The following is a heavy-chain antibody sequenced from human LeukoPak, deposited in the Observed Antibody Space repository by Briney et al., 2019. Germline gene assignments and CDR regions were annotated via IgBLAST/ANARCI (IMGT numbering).Heavy chain of an antibody. V-gene: IGHV3-49*04. Sequence: GGSLRLSCTASGFTFGDYAMSWVRQAPGKGLEWVGFIRSKAYGGTTEYAASVKGRFTISRDDSKSIAYLQINSLKTEDTAVYYCTRGTDSSGYYYSDWGQGTRVTVSS. CDR1: GFTFGDYA. CDR3: TRGTDSSGYYYSD. D-gene: IGHD3-22*01. J-gene: IGHJ4*02. CDR2: IRSKAYGGTT.